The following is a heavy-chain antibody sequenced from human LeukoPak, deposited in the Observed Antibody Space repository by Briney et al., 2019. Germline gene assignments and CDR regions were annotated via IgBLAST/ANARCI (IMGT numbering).Heavy chain of an antibody. CDR3: ASLTQYSSGWYMGWDYYGMDV. J-gene: IGHJ6*02. CDR1: GGSISSYY. V-gene: IGHV4-59*08. Sequence: SETLSLTCTVSGGSISSYYWSWIRQPPGKGLEWIGYIYYSGSTNYNPSLKSRVTISVDTSKNQFSLKLSSVTAADTAVYYCASLTQYSSGWYMGWDYYGMDVWGQGTTVTVSS. D-gene: IGHD6-19*01. CDR2: IYYSGST.